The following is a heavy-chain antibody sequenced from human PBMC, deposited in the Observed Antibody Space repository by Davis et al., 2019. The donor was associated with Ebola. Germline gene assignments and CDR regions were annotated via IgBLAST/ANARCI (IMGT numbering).Heavy chain of an antibody. V-gene: IGHV3-13*01. CDR3: ARAPPGNRFRLDP. D-gene: IGHD3-10*01. CDR1: GFTFSRYD. CDR2: TGTTGDT. J-gene: IGHJ5*02. Sequence: GGSLRLSCAASGFTFSRYDMNWVRQATGKGLEWVSATGTTGDTYYPVSVRCRLTVSRDDATNSFYLQMDSLRVEETADYYCARAPPGNRFRLDPWGQGTLVTVSS.